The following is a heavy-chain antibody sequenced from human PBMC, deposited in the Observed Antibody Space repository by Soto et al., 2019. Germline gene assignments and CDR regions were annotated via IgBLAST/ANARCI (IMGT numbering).Heavy chain of an antibody. J-gene: IGHJ3*02. CDR3: ARSGSYVRDAFDI. D-gene: IGHD1-26*01. CDR2: IYYTGST. V-gene: IGHV4-61*01. CDR1: GVSVSNGSYY. Sequence: QVQLQESGPGVVKPSETLSLTCTVSGVSVSNGSYYWSWIRQPPGKGLEWIGFIYYTGSTNSNPSLKSRVNISVDTSQNQLSLKLTSVTAADTAVYYCARSGSYVRDAFDIWGQGTLVTVSS.